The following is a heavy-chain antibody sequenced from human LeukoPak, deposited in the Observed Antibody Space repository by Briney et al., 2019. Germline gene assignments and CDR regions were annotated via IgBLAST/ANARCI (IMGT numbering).Heavy chain of an antibody. CDR2: IYYSGST. CDR3: ASQDYYDYVWGSYPFDY. V-gene: IGHV4-59*08. Sequence: PSETLSLTCTVSGGSISSYYWSWIRQPPGKGLEWIGYIYYSGSTNYNPSLKSRVTISVDTSKNQFSLKLSSVTAADTAVYYCASQDYYDYVWGSYPFDYWGQGTLVTVSS. D-gene: IGHD3-16*02. CDR1: GGSISSYY. J-gene: IGHJ4*02.